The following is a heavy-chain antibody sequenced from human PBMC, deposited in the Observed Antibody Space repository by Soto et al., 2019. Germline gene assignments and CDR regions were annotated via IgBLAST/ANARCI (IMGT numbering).Heavy chain of an antibody. Sequence: EVQLVESGGGLIQPGGSLRLSCAASGFTVSSNYMSWVRQAPGQGLEWVSVIYRGGSTYYADSVKGRFTISRDNSKNTLYLQMNSLRAEDTAVYYCARYDFWSGDAFDIWGQGTMVTVSS. CDR1: GFTVSSNY. J-gene: IGHJ3*02. CDR2: IYRGGST. V-gene: IGHV3-53*01. D-gene: IGHD3-3*01. CDR3: ARYDFWSGDAFDI.